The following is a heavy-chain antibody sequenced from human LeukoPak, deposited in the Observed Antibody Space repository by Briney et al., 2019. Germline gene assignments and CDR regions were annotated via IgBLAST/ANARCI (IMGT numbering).Heavy chain of an antibody. J-gene: IGHJ6*03. CDR3: ASVRRGFGESSKYCSYYYMDV. Sequence: SETLSLTCTVSGGSIRSYYWSWIRQPPGKGLEWIAYIYYSGSTNYNPSLKSRVTISVDTSKNQFSLKLSAVTAADTAVYYCASVRRGFGESSKYCSYYYMDVWGNGTTVTISS. CDR2: IYYSGST. V-gene: IGHV4-59*08. CDR1: GGSIRSYY. D-gene: IGHD3-10*01.